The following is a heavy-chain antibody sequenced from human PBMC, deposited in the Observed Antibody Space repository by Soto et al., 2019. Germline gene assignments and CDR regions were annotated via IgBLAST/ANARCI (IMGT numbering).Heavy chain of an antibody. CDR2: IYYSGST. J-gene: IGHJ4*02. V-gene: IGHV4-39*01. Sequence: PETLSLTCTVSGGSISSSSYYWGWIRQPPGKGLEWIGSIYYSGSTYYNPSLKSRVTISVDTSKNQFSLKLSSVTAADTAVYYCARHVGGYDYVSYFDYWGQGTLVTVSS. CDR1: GGSISSSSYY. CDR3: ARHVGGYDYVSYFDY. D-gene: IGHD5-12*01.